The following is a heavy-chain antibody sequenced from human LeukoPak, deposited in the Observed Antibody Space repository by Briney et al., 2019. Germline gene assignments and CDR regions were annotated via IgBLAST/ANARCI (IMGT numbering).Heavy chain of an antibody. CDR1: GYTFTGYY. CDR2: INPNSGGT. V-gene: IGHV1-2*02. D-gene: IGHD6-13*01. Sequence: ASVKVSCKASGYTFTGYYMHWVRQAPGQGLEWMGWINPNSGGTDYAQKFPGRVTMTRDTSISTAYMELSSLRSEDTAVYYCARVEYSSSWDVWGQGTTVTVSS. CDR3: ARVEYSSSWDV. J-gene: IGHJ6*02.